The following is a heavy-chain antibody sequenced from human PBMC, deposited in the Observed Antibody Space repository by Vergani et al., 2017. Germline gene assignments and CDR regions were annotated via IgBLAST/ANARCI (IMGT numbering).Heavy chain of an antibody. D-gene: IGHD1-26*01. CDR1: GGSTSRDNYY. V-gene: IGHV4-30-4*01. J-gene: IGHJ1*01. CDR2: IYYSGFP. Sequence: QVQLQESGPGLVKPSQTLSLTSTVPGGSTSRDNYYWSWVRQPPGKGLEWSGSIYYSGFPYYSPSLKSRVSISVDTSKNQFSLKLGSVAAADTPVYYCAGFSGGDPEYFQRWGQGTLVTVSS. CDR3: AGFSGGDPEYFQR.